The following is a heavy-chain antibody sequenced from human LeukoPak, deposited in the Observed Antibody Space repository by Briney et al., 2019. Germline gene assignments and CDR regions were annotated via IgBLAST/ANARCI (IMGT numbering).Heavy chain of an antibody. CDR2: IKHSGST. D-gene: IGHD3-10*01. Sequence: PSETLSLTCAVYGGSFSGYYWSWIRQPPGKGLEWIGEIKHSGSTNYNPSLKSRVTISVDTSKNQFSLKLSSVTAADTAVYYCARLRITMVRGVIPFKNYYYMDVWGKGTTVTISS. V-gene: IGHV4-34*01. CDR3: ARLRITMVRGVIPFKNYYYMDV. CDR1: GGSFSGYY. J-gene: IGHJ6*03.